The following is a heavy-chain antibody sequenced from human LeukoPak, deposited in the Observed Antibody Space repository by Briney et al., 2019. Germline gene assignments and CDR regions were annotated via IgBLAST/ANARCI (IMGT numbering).Heavy chain of an antibody. D-gene: IGHD6-19*01. V-gene: IGHV1-46*01. CDR1: GYTFTSYY. CDR3: ARDRISSGWQDY. CDR2: INPSGGST. Sequence: ASVKVSCKASGYTFTSYYMHWVRQAPGQGLEWMGIINPSGGSTSYAQKFQGRVTMTRDMSTSTVYMELSSLRSDDTAVYYCARDRISSGWQDYWGQGTLVTVSS. J-gene: IGHJ4*02.